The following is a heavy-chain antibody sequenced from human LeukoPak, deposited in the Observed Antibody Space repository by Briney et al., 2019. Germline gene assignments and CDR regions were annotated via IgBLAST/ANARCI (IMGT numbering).Heavy chain of an antibody. CDR2: INAGNGNT. CDR1: GYTFTDYF. J-gene: IGHJ4*02. V-gene: IGHV1/OR15-3*01. CDR3: AKVTPYSYDSSFDY. D-gene: IGHD3-22*01. Sequence: ASVKVSCKASGYTFTDYFMNWMRQAPGQRLEWMGWINAGNGNTKYSQKLQGRVTITRDTSSSTAYMQLSSLRSEDTAVYYCAKVTPYSYDSSFDYWGQGTLVTVAS.